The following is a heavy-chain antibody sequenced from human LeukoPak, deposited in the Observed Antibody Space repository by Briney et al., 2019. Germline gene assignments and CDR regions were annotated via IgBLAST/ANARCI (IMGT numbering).Heavy chain of an antibody. D-gene: IGHD5-18*01. CDR1: GFTFGDYA. V-gene: IGHV3-49*04. CDR3: TWVKDTAMVNDY. J-gene: IGHJ4*02. CDR2: IRSKAYGGTT. Sequence: PGGSLRLSCTASGFTFGDYAMSWVRQAPGKGLEWVGFIRSKAYGGTTEYAASVKGRFTISRDDSKSIAYLQMNSLKTEDTAVYYCTWVKDTAMVNDYWGQGTLVTVPS.